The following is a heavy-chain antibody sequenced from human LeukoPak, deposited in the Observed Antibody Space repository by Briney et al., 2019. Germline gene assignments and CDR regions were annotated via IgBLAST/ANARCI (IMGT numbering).Heavy chain of an antibody. CDR1: GGSISSYY. J-gene: IGHJ4*02. D-gene: IGHD3-9*01. CDR3: ARGGTLTGYYFDY. Sequence: SETLSLTCTVSGGSISSYYWSWIRQPPGRGLEWIGYIYYSGSTNYNPSLKSRVTISVDTSKNQFSLKLSSVTAADTAVYYCARGGTLTGYYFDYWGQGTLVTVSS. CDR2: IYYSGST. V-gene: IGHV4-59*01.